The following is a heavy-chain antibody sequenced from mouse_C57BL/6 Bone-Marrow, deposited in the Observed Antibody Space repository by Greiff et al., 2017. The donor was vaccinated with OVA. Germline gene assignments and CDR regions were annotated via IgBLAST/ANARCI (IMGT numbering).Heavy chain of an antibody. J-gene: IGHJ4*01. Sequence: VQLQQSGAELVRPGASVKLSCTASGFNITDDYMHWVKQRPEQGLEWIGWIDPENGDTEYASKFQGKATITADTSSNTSYLQLSSLTSEDTAVYACTVLYYSGRGYYAMDYWGQGTSVTVSS. V-gene: IGHV14-4*01. CDR1: GFNITDDY. CDR3: TVLYYSGRGYYAMDY. CDR2: IDPENGDT. D-gene: IGHD1-1*01.